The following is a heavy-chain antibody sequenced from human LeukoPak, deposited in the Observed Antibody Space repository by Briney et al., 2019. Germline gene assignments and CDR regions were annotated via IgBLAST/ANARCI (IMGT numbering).Heavy chain of an antibody. CDR2: IYPGDSDT. CDR1: GYSFTDYW. CDR3: ASVYCGGDCYSWDAFDI. V-gene: IGHV5-51*01. J-gene: IGHJ3*02. D-gene: IGHD2-21*02. Sequence: GESLKISCKGSGYSFTDYWSGWVRQMPGKGLEWMGIIYPGDSDTKYSPSFQGQVTISADKSISTAYLQWSSLKASDTAMYYCASVYCGGDCYSWDAFDIWGQGTMVTVSS.